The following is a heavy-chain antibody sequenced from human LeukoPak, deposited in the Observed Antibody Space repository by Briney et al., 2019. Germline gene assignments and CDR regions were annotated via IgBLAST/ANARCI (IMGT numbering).Heavy chain of an antibody. CDR3: ATEVAPDYANFY. Sequence: ASVKVSCKVSGYIFTGYYMHWVRQAPGKGLEWMGGFDPEDGETIYAQKFQGRVTMTEDTSTDTAYMELSSLRSEDTAVYYCATEVAPDYANFYWGQGTLVTVSS. D-gene: IGHD4-17*01. J-gene: IGHJ4*02. CDR2: FDPEDGET. V-gene: IGHV1-24*01. CDR1: GYIFTGYY.